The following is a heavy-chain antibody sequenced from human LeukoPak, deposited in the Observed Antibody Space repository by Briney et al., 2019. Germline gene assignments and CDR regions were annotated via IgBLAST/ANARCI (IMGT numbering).Heavy chain of an antibody. J-gene: IGHJ4*02. Sequence: GGSLRLSCAASGFTFSGSAMHWVRQAPGKGLEWVAVISYDGSNKYYADSVKGRFTISRDNAKNSLYLQMNSLRAEDTAVYYCAVAVAGPYYFDYWGQGTLVTVSS. CDR1: GFTFSGSA. CDR2: ISYDGSNK. D-gene: IGHD6-19*01. CDR3: AVAVAGPYYFDY. V-gene: IGHV3-30*04.